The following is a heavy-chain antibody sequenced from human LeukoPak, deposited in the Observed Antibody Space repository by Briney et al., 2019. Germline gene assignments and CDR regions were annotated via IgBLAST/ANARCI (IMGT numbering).Heavy chain of an antibody. J-gene: IGHJ4*02. D-gene: IGHD3-10*01. CDR2: ISNDESNK. Sequence: GGSLRLSCEASGFTFSNHAVHWVRQALGEGLDWVALISNDESNKKYANSLKGRFTISRDNSKNTLYLQMNSLRVEDTAVYYCARGDGPGSYLIDYWGQGALVTVSS. CDR1: GFTFSNHA. CDR3: ARGDGPGSYLIDY. V-gene: IGHV3-30*04.